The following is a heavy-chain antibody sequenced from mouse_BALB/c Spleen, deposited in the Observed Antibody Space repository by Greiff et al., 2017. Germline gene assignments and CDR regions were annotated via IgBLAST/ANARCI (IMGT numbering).Heavy chain of an antibody. D-gene: IGHD2-1*01. CDR3: ARVAYGNYYWYFDV. CDR1: GYTFTSYY. CDR2: IYPGDGST. Sequence: VQLQQSGPELVKPGASVKMSCKASGYTFTSYYIHWVKQRPGQGLEWIGWIYPGDGSTKYNEKFKGKTTLTADKSSSTAYMLLSSLTSEDSAIYFCARVAYGNYYWYFDVWGAGTTVTVSS. V-gene: IGHV1S56*01. J-gene: IGHJ1*01.